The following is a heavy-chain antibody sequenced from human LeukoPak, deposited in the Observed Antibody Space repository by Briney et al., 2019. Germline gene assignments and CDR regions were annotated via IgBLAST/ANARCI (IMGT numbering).Heavy chain of an antibody. CDR2: IYYSGST. CDR1: GGSISSYY. D-gene: IGHD5-18*01. CDR3: ARGLDGELWLPSYFDY. V-gene: IGHV4-59*01. Sequence: SETLSLTCTVSGGSISSYYWSWIRQPPGKGLEWIGYIYYSGSTNYNPSLKSRVTISVDTSKNQFSLKLSSVTAADTAVYYCARGLDGELWLPSYFDYWGQGTLVTVSP. J-gene: IGHJ4*02.